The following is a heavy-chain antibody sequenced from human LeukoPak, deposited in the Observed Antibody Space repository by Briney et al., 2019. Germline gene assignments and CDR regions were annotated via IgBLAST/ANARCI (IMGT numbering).Heavy chain of an antibody. CDR2: ISSNGGST. V-gene: IGHV3-64D*09. CDR1: GFTFSSYA. D-gene: IGHD5-12*01. CDR3: VKGRGYSGYDLGSYFDY. Sequence: AGGSLRLSCSASGFTFSSYAMHWVRQAPGKGLEYVSAISSNGGSTYYADSVKGRFTISRDNSKNTLYLQMGSLRAEDTAVYYCVKGRGYSGYDLGSYFDYWGQGTLVTVSS. J-gene: IGHJ4*02.